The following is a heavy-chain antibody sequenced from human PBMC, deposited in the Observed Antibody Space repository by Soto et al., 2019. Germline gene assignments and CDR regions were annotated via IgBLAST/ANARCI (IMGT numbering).Heavy chain of an antibody. CDR1: GFTFSSYA. CDR2: ISGSGGST. Sequence: GGSLRLSCAASGFTFSSYAMSWVRQAPGKGLEWVSAISGSGGSTYYADSVKGRFTISRDNSKNTLYLQMNSLRAEDTAVYYCAKTPPRITMIVVVTFDFWGQGTLVTVSS. D-gene: IGHD3-22*01. J-gene: IGHJ4*02. V-gene: IGHV3-23*01. CDR3: AKTPPRITMIVVVTFDF.